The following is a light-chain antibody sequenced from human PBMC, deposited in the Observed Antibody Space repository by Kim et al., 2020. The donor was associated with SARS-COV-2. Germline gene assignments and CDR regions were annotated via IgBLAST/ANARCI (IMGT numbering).Light chain of an antibody. CDR2: QDT. CDR3: QAWDSSTAV. Sequence: GSPGQTASITCSGDKLGNKYACWYQQKPGPSPVVVIYQDTKRPSGIPGRFSGSNSGNTATLTISGTQAMDEADYYCQAWDSSTAVFGGGTQLTVL. J-gene: IGLJ3*02. V-gene: IGLV3-1*01. CDR1: KLGNKY.